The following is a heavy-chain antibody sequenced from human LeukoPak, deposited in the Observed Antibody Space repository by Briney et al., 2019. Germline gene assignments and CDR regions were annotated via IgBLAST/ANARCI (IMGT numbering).Heavy chain of an antibody. CDR3: AREGVLMVYAIRSDYYYYYMDV. Sequence: GGSLRLSCAASGFTFSSYWMSWVRQAPGKGLEWVANIKQDGSEKYYVDSVKGRFTISRDNAKNSLYLQMNSLRDEDTAVYYCAREGVLMVYAIRSDYYYYYMDVWGKGTTVTVSS. D-gene: IGHD2-8*01. CDR2: IKQDGSEK. V-gene: IGHV3-7*01. J-gene: IGHJ6*03. CDR1: GFTFSSYW.